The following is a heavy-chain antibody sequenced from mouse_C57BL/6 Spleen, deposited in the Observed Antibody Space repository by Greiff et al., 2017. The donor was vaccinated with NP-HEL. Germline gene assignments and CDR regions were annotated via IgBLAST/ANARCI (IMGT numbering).Heavy chain of an antibody. D-gene: IGHD4-1*01. CDR2: LDPNSGGP. Sequence: QVQLQQPGAELVKPGASVKLSCKASGYTFTSYWMHWVKPRPGRGLEWIGRLDPNSGGPKYNEKFKSKATLTVDKPSSQAYMQLSSLTAEDSAGYYCASEWDGYFDVWGTGTTVTVSS. J-gene: IGHJ1*03. CDR1: GYTFTSYW. V-gene: IGHV1-72*01. CDR3: ASEWDGYFDV.